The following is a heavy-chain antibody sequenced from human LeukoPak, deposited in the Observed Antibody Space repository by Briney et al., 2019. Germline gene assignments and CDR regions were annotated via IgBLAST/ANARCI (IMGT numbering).Heavy chain of an antibody. CDR3: ARDGDRNWFDP. CDR2: IYYSGST. J-gene: IGHJ5*02. Sequence: SETLSLTCTVSGGSISSYYWSWIRQPPGKGLEWIGYIYYSGSTNYNPSLKSRVTISVDTSKNQFSLKLSSVTAADTAVYYCARDGDRNWFDPWGQGTLVTVSS. CDR1: GGSISSYY. V-gene: IGHV4-59*12.